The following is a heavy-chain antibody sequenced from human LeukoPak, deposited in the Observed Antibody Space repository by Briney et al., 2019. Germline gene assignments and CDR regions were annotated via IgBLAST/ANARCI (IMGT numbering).Heavy chain of an antibody. J-gene: IGHJ4*02. CDR2: IGTAGDT. Sequence: GGSLRPSCAASGFTFSNYDMHWVRQATGKGLEWVSAIGTAGDTYYPGSVKGRFTISRENAKNSLYLQMNSLRAGDTAVYYCARDGERGELSLYMDYWGQGTLVTVSS. V-gene: IGHV3-13*01. CDR3: ARDGERGELSLYMDY. D-gene: IGHD3-16*02. CDR1: GFTFSNYD.